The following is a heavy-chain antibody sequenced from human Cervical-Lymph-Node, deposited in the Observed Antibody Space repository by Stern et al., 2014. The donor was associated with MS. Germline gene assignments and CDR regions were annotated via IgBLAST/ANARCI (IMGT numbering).Heavy chain of an antibody. D-gene: IGHD2-8*02. Sequence: QLQLQESGPGLVKPSETLSLTCAVSGDSLSSYTHYWAWIRQPTGKGLEWIGSVNYMGATYYTPPLNSPVTLSVDTSKNHFSRGLNSVTAADTAVYYCAKHACTGAACPFDLWGQGTLVTVSS. CDR3: AKHACTGAACPFDL. CDR2: VNYMGAT. J-gene: IGHJ4*02. V-gene: IGHV4-39*01. CDR1: GDSLSSYTHY.